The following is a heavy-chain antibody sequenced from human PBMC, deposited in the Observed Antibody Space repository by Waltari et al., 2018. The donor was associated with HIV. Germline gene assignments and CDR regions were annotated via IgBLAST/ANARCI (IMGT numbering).Heavy chain of an antibody. CDR3: AKALSGSYGKSAFDI. V-gene: IGHV3-9*01. CDR1: GFTFDDYA. J-gene: IGHJ3*02. CDR2: ISWNRGSI. Sequence: EVQLVESGGGLVQPGRSLRLSCAASGFTFDDYAMHWVRQAPGKGLEWVSGISWNRGSIDYADAGKGRFTISRDNAKNSLYLQMKSLRAEDTALYYCAKALSGSYGKSAFDIWGQGTMVTVSS. D-gene: IGHD1-26*01.